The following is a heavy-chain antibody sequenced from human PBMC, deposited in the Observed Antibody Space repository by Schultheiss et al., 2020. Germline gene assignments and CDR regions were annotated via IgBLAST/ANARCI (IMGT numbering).Heavy chain of an antibody. Sequence: ASVKVSCKASGYIFTNYGISWVRQAPGQGLEWMGRINPNSGGTNYAQKFQDRVTMTRDTSISTVYMDLSRLRSDDTAVYYCAREHTGKLLWDYWGQGTLVTVSS. J-gene: IGHJ4*02. D-gene: IGHD4-23*01. V-gene: IGHV1-2*06. CDR2: INPNSGGT. CDR3: AREHTGKLLWDY. CDR1: GYIFTNYG.